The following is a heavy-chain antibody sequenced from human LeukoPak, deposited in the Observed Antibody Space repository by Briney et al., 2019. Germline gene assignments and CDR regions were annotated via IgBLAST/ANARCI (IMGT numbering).Heavy chain of an antibody. Sequence: GGSLRLSCVASGFTFSSYWMSWVRQAPGKGLEWVANIKQDGSEKYYVDSVKGRFTISRDDAKNSLYLQMNSLRAEDTAVYYCARWYDSWSGYLYYFDYWGQGTLVTVSS. CDR1: GFTFSSYW. D-gene: IGHD3-3*01. CDR3: ARWYDSWSGYLYYFDY. CDR2: IKQDGSEK. V-gene: IGHV3-7*01. J-gene: IGHJ4*02.